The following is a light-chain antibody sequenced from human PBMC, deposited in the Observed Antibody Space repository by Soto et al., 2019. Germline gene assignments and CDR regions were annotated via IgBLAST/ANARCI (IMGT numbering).Light chain of an antibody. V-gene: IGKV1-39*01. Sequence: EIQMTQSPSSMSASVGDGVTISWRASQSISTYLNWYQQKPGTSPRLLIYRASSVKGGVPPRFSGSGSGRDFTLTISRLEPEDVAVYYCHQYDTIVQTFGQGTQLEIK. CDR3: HQYDTIVQT. CDR2: RAS. J-gene: IGKJ5*01. CDR1: QSISTY.